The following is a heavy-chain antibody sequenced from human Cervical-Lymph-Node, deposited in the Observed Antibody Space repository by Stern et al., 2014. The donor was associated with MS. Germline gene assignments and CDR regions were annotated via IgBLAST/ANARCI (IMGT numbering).Heavy chain of an antibody. CDR2: IYPYASDT. CDR1: GYSVTIDY. J-gene: IGHJ4*02. Sequence: MQLVESGAEVIKPGESLKISCKLSGYSVTIDYIAWVRQMPGKGLEWLGVIYPYASDTTYSPSFQAQVTISADKSITPAYLQWSSLSASDTAMYYCARHVQGFDYWGQGTLVTVSS. V-gene: IGHV5-51*01. CDR3: ARHVQGFDY.